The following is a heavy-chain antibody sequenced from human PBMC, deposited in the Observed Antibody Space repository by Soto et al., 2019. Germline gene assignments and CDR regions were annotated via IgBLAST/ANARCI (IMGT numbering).Heavy chain of an antibody. CDR3: AREGGRHCSPTRCYNAFDI. CDR2: ISSSSSTI. Sequence: EVQLVESGGGLVQPGGSLRLSCVSSGFSFSAFSMNWVRQAPGKGLEWVSYISSSSSTIYYADSVKGRLTISRDNAKNSLFLQMDSLRDEDTAVYYCAREGGRHCSPTRCYNAFDIWGQGTMATVSS. V-gene: IGHV3-48*02. J-gene: IGHJ3*02. CDR1: GFSFSAFS. D-gene: IGHD2-2*02.